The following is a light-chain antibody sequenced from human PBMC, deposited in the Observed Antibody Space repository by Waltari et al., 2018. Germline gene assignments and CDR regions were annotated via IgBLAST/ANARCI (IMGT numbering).Light chain of an antibody. CDR1: QSISTY. CDR3: QQSFNTAPLT. V-gene: IGKV1-39*01. J-gene: IGKJ4*01. Sequence: DIQMTQSPSSLSASVGDRATITCRASQSISTYLNWYQQIPGKAPKLLIYAAPTLQSGVPSRFSGRGSGTHFTLTITGLQPEDFATYYCQQSFNTAPLTFGGGTKVEI. CDR2: AAP.